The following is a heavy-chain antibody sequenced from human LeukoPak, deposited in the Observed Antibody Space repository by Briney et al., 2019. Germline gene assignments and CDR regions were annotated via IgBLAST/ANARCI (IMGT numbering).Heavy chain of an antibody. D-gene: IGHD6-19*01. J-gene: IGHJ4*02. CDR3: AKDTAVAGGIDY. CDR1: GFTFSSYS. CDR2: ISSSSGTI. V-gene: IGHV3-48*01. Sequence: PGGSLRLSCAASGFTFSSYSMNWVRQAPGKGLEWVSYISSSSGTIYYADSVKGRFTISRDNSKNTLYLQMNSLRAEDTAVYYCAKDTAVAGGIDYWGQGTLVTVSS.